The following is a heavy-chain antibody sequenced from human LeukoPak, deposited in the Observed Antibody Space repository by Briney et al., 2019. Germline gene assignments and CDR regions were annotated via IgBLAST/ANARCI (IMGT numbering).Heavy chain of an antibody. CDR2: IRYDGSTK. CDR3: AKDVNWNYVDY. D-gene: IGHD1-20*01. Sequence: GGSLRLSCAASGFTLSSYAMYWVRQAPGKGLEWVAFIRYDGSTKFYADSVKGRFTISRDNSKNTLYLQMSSLRAEDTAVYYCAKDVNWNYVDYWGQGTLVTVSS. CDR1: GFTLSSYA. J-gene: IGHJ4*02. V-gene: IGHV3-30*02.